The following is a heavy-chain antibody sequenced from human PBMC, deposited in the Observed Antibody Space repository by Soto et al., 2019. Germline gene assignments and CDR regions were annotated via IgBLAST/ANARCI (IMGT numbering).Heavy chain of an antibody. Sequence: PSETLSLTSTVSGGSIRSSSYYWGWIRQPPGKGLEWIGSINYSGNTYYNPSLKSRVTISVDMSKSQFSLKLSSMTAADTAVYYCARSLVTYGDYGYWGQGTQVTVSS. D-gene: IGHD4-17*01. CDR3: ARSLVTYGDYGY. CDR1: GGSIRSSSYY. J-gene: IGHJ4*02. CDR2: INYSGNT. V-gene: IGHV4-39*01.